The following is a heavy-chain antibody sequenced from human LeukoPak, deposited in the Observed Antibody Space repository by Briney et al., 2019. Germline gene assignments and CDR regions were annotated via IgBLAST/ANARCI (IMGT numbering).Heavy chain of an antibody. V-gene: IGHV1-69*05. J-gene: IGHJ6*03. CDR2: IIPIFGTA. CDR1: GGTFSSYA. Sequence: SVKVSCKASGGTFSSYAISWVRQAPGQGLEWMGGIIPIFGTANYAQKFQGRVTITTDESTSTAYMELSSLRSEDTAVYYCARAELSPYYYGSGSSSVYYYYYMDVWSKGTTVTVSS. CDR3: ARAELSPYYYGSGSSSVYYYYYMDV. D-gene: IGHD3-10*01.